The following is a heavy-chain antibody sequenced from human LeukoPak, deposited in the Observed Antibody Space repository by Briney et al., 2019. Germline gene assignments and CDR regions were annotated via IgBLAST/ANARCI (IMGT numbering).Heavy chain of an antibody. CDR3: AKAYGDYFED. V-gene: IGHV1-46*01. Sequence: ASVTVSFKSSGYTFTSYYMHWVRQAPGQGLEWMGIINPSGGSTSNAQRFQGRVTMTRDTSTSTVYMELSSLRSEYTAVYYCAKAYGDYFEDWCQGTLVTVSS. CDR1: GYTFTSYY. CDR2: INPSGGST. J-gene: IGHJ4*02. D-gene: IGHD4-17*01.